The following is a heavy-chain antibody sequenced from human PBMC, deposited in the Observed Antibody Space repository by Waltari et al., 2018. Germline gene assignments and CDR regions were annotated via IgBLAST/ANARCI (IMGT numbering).Heavy chain of an antibody. CDR1: GFTFSSYA. D-gene: IGHD3-10*01. J-gene: IGHJ4*02. Sequence: QVQLVESGGGVVQPGRSLRLPCAASGFTFSSYAMHWVRQAPGKGLEWVAVISYDGSNKYYADSVKGRFTISRDNSKNTLYLQMNSLRAEDTAVYYCARDRGWFGVDYWGQGTLVTVSS. CDR2: ISYDGSNK. CDR3: ARDRGWFGVDY. V-gene: IGHV3-30*01.